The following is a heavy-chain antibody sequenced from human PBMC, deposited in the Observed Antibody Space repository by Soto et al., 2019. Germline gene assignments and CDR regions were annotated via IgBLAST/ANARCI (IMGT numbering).Heavy chain of an antibody. Sequence: GSLRSSSAASGXIFTNYAINWVRQAPGKGMEWVSVICGRGNSAYYADSVQGRFTISRDNSKNTLSLKMSSLTADDTAIYYCVREGRGSFDFWGRGTMVTVS. CDR3: VREGRGSFDF. D-gene: IGHD5-12*01. CDR2: ICGRGNSA. CDR1: GXIFTNYA. V-gene: IGHV3-23*01. J-gene: IGHJ3*01.